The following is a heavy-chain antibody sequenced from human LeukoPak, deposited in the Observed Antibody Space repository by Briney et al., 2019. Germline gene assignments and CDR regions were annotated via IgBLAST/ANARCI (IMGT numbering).Heavy chain of an antibody. CDR2: INPNSGGT. J-gene: IGHJ4*02. D-gene: IGHD6-6*01. CDR1: GYTFTGYY. Sequence: ASVKVSCKASGYTFTGYYMHWVRQAPGQGLEWMGWINPNSGGTNYARKFQGRVTMARDTSISTAYMELSRLRSDDTAVYYCASLRREYSSSSGDYWGQGTLVTVSS. CDR3: ASLRREYSSSSGDY. V-gene: IGHV1-2*02.